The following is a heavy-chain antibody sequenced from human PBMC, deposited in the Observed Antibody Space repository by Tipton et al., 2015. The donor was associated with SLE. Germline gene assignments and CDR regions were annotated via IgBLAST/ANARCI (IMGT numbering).Heavy chain of an antibody. Sequence: TLSLTCTVSGGSVTRGSYYWRWTRRTAAKGLEWIGHFHSSGILNYNPPLKRRVTTSGDTSKNQLSLQLNAVTAADTAVYYGARTAVLAAIMMDVWGQGTTVTVSS. CDR2: FHSSGIL. V-gene: IGHV4-61*09. CDR1: GGSVTRGSYY. D-gene: IGHD3-3*02. J-gene: IGHJ6*02. CDR3: ARTAVLAAIMMDV.